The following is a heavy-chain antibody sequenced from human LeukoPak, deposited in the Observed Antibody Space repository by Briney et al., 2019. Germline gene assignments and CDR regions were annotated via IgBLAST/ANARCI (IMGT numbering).Heavy chain of an antibody. D-gene: IGHD6-19*01. CDR3: AREAVAGTDFDY. V-gene: IGHV1-2*02. CDR2: INPNSGGT. J-gene: IGHJ4*02. CDR1: GYTFTGYY. Sequence: GASVKVSCKASGYTFTGYYMHWVRQAPGQGLEWMGWINPNSGGTNYAQEFQGRVTMTRDTSISTAYMELSRLRSDDTAVYYCAREAVAGTDFDYWGQGTLVTVSS.